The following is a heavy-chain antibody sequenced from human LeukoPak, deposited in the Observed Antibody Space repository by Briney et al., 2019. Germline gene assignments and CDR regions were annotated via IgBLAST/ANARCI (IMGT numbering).Heavy chain of an antibody. CDR2: IYHSGST. Sequence: PSETLSLTCAVSGGSISSSNWWSWVRQPPGKGLEWIGEIYHSGSTNYNPSLKSRVTISVDKSKNQFSLKLSSVTAADMAVYYCARVTPPELTYYFDYWGQGTLVTVSS. CDR1: GGSISSSNW. J-gene: IGHJ4*02. V-gene: IGHV4-4*02. CDR3: ARVTPPELTYYFDY. D-gene: IGHD2-21*02.